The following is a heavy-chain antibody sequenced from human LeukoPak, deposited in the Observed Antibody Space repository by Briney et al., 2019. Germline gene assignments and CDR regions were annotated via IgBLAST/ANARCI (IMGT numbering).Heavy chain of an antibody. CDR1: GFTFSSYS. V-gene: IGHV3-21*01. D-gene: IGHD3-10*01. CDR2: INSGSDYI. J-gene: IGHJ5*02. CDR3: ARDQFGKGDWFDP. Sequence: GGSLRLSCAASGFTFSSYSMTWVRQAPGKGLEWVSSINSGSDYILYADSVKGRFTISRDNAKNSLYLQMSSLRAEDTAVYYCARDQFGKGDWFDPWGQGTLVTVSS.